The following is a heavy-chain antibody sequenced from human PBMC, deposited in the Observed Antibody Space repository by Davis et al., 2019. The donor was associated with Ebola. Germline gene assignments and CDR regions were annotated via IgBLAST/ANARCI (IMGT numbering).Heavy chain of an antibody. J-gene: IGHJ6*02. D-gene: IGHD6-13*01. CDR2: ISYDGSNK. CDR3: ARDRAAAAQGDLFYYYYGMDV. V-gene: IGHV3-30-3*01. Sequence: PGGSLRLSCAASGFTSSSYAMHWVRQAPGKGLEWVAVISYDGSNKYYADSVKGRFTISRDNSKNTLYLQMNSLRAEDTAVYYCARDRAAAAQGDLFYYYYGMDVWGQGTTVTVSS. CDR1: GFTSSSYA.